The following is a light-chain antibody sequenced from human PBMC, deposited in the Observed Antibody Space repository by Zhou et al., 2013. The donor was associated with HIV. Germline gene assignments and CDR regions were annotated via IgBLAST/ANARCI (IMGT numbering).Light chain of an antibody. CDR2: GAS. CDR1: QGISKW. CDR3: QQTYSIPLT. Sequence: GDRITITCRASQGISKWLAWYQQKPGKAPKLLIYGASSLQSGVPSRFSGSGFGTDFTLTINRLHPEDFATYFCQQTYSIPLTFGGGTRLEIK. V-gene: IGKV1D-12*01. J-gene: IGKJ4*01.